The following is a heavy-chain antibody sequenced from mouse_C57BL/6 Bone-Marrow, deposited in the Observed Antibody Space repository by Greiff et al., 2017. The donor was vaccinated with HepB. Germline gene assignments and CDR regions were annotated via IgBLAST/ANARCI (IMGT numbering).Heavy chain of an antibody. CDR1: GFTFSDYY. CDR3: ARGRLHWYYDV. J-gene: IGHJ1*03. Sequence: EVQLVESEGGLVQPGSSMKLSCTASGFTFSDYYMAWVRQVPEKGLEWVANINYDGSSTYYLDSLKSRFIISRDNAKNILYLQMSSLKSEDTATYYCARGRLHWYYDVWGTGTTVTVSS. V-gene: IGHV5-16*01. CDR2: INYDGSST.